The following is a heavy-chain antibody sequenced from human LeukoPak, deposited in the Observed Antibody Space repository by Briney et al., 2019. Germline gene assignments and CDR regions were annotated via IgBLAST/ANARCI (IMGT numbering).Heavy chain of an antibody. CDR1: GFTFSSYG. D-gene: IGHD3-3*01. CDR2: ISGSGGST. CDR3: AKTQLRFLEWLPSPGIDY. J-gene: IGHJ4*02. V-gene: IGHV3-23*01. Sequence: GGTLGLSCAASGFTFSSYGMSWVRQAPGKGLEWDSAISGSGGSTYYADSVKGRFTISRDNSKNTLYLQMNSLRAEDTAVYYCAKTQLRFLEWLPSPGIDYWGQGTLVTVSS.